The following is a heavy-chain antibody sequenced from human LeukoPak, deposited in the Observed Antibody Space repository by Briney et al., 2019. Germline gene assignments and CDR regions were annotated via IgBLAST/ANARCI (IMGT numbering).Heavy chain of an antibody. Sequence: PSETLSLTCTVSGGSITSGIYHWNWIRQPAERGLEWIGRVHTTGSLDYNPSLKSRVTISMDTSSNHFSLMLSSVTTADTAVYYCARMGFGDSYYFDYWGQGTLVTVSS. CDR3: ARMGFGDSYYFDY. J-gene: IGHJ4*02. CDR2: VHTTGSL. V-gene: IGHV4-61*02. D-gene: IGHD3-10*01. CDR1: GGSITSGIYH.